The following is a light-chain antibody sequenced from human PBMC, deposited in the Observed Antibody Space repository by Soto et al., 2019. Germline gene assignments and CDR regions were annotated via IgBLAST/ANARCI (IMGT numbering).Light chain of an antibody. Sequence: EIVMTQSPVILSVSPGETATLSCRASQSVSSNLAWYQQKPGQAPRLLIYGASTRATDIPARFSGSGSGTEFTLTISRLQSEDFAFYYCPQYNNFWTFGQGTKVEIK. J-gene: IGKJ1*01. CDR2: GAS. CDR3: PQYNNFWT. V-gene: IGKV3-15*01. CDR1: QSVSSN.